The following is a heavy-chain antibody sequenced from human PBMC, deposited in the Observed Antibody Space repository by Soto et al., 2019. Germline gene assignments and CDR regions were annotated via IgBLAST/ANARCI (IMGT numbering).Heavy chain of an antibody. CDR2: INHSGST. CDR3: ASPQGWYSPRLGDWFDP. D-gene: IGHD6-19*01. CDR1: GGSFSGYY. V-gene: IGHV4-34*01. Sequence: SDTLSLTCAVYGGSFSGYYWSWIRQPPGKGLEWIGEINHSGSTNYNPSLKSRVTIAVDTSKNQFSLKLSSVTAADTAVYYCASPQGWYSPRLGDWFDPWGQGTLVTVPS. J-gene: IGHJ5*02.